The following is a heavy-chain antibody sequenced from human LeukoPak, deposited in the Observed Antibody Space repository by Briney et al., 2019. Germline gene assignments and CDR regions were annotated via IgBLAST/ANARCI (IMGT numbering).Heavy chain of an antibody. J-gene: IGHJ5*02. CDR3: ARDQHWFDP. CDR2: IIPIFGTA. V-gene: IGHV1-69*13. Sequence: SVKVSCKASGYTFTTYDINWVRQATGQGLEWMGGIIPIFGTANYAQKFQGRVTITADESTSTAYMELSSLRSEDTAVYYCARDQHWFDPWGQGTLVTVSS. CDR1: GYTFTTYD.